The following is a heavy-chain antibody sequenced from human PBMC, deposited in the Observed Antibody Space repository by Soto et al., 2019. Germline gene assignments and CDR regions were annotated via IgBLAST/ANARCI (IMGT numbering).Heavy chain of an antibody. J-gene: IGHJ5*02. V-gene: IGHV3-21*01. D-gene: IGHD2-8*01. CDR2: ISTGSSYI. CDR1: GFTFSSYM. Sequence: GGSLRLSCAGSGFTFSSYMMNWVRQAPGKGLEWVASISTGSSYIYYADALKGRFTISRDDAKTSVFLQMNSLRDEDTGVYYCVRDSLMGTSWGQGTRVTVSS. CDR3: VRDSLMGTS.